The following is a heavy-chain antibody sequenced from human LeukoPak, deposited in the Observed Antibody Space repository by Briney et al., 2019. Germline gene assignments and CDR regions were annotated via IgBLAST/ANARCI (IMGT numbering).Heavy chain of an antibody. Sequence: GASVKVSCKASGGTFSSYAISWVRQAPGQGLEWMGGIIPIFGTANYAQKFQGRVTITAVESTSTAYMELSSLRSEDTAVYYCARELGGSGSYFRGDYYYYMDVWGKGTTVTVSS. D-gene: IGHD3-10*01. CDR1: GGTFSSYA. J-gene: IGHJ6*03. V-gene: IGHV1-69*13. CDR2: IIPIFGTA. CDR3: ARELGGSGSYFRGDYYYYMDV.